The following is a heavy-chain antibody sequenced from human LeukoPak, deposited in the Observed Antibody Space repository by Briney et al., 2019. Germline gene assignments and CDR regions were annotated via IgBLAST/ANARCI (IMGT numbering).Heavy chain of an antibody. CDR2: IYHSGST. V-gene: IGHV4-30-2*01. CDR1: GGSISSGGYS. J-gene: IGHJ4*02. Sequence: SETLSLTCAVSGGSISSGGYSWSWIRQPPGKGLEWIGYIYHSGSTYYNPSLKSRVTISVDRSKNQFSLELSSVTAADTAVYYCARAGFSLFDYWGQGTLVTVSS. CDR3: ARAGFSLFDY.